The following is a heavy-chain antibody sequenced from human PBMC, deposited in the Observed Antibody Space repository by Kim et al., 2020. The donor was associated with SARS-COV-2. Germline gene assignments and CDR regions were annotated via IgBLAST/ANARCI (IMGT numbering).Heavy chain of an antibody. Sequence: GGSLRLSCAASGFTVSSNYMSWVRQAPGKGLEWVSVIYSGGSTYYADSVKGRFTTSRDNSKNTLYLQMNSLRAEDTAVYYCATGDYYGSGSYYAPDAFDIWGQGTMVTVSS. J-gene: IGHJ3*02. D-gene: IGHD3-10*01. CDR1: GFTVSSNY. V-gene: IGHV3-66*01. CDR2: IYSGGST. CDR3: ATGDYYGSGSYYAPDAFDI.